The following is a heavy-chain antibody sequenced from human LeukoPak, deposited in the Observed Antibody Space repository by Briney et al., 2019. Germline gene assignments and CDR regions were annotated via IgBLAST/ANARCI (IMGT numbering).Heavy chain of an antibody. CDR1: GFTFTSYA. Sequence: PGGSLRLSCAASGFTFTSYAMSWVRQAPGKGLEWVSATSGSGGSTYYADSVKGRFTISRDDSKNTLYLQMNGLRADDTAVYYCARPSIPVARTGHYFDYWGQGTLVTVSS. CDR2: TSGSGGST. J-gene: IGHJ4*02. V-gene: IGHV3-23*01. D-gene: IGHD6-19*01. CDR3: ARPSIPVARTGHYFDY.